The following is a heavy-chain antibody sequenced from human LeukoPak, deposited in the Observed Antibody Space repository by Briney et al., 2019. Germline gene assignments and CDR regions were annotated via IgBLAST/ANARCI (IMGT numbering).Heavy chain of an antibody. CDR3: ARGRTHTAMVTRVYYYYGMDV. D-gene: IGHD5-18*01. J-gene: IGHJ6*02. Sequence: SETLSLTCAVYGGSFSGYYWSWIRQPPGKGLEWIGEINHSGSTNYNPSLKSRVTISVDTSKNQLSLKLSSVTAADTAVYYCARGRTHTAMVTRVYYYYGMDVWGQGTTVTVSS. CDR1: GGSFSGYY. V-gene: IGHV4-34*01. CDR2: INHSGST.